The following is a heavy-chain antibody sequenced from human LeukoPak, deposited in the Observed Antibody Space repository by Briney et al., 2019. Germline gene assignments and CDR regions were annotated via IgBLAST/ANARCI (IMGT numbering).Heavy chain of an antibody. D-gene: IGHD3-22*01. CDR1: GYTFTGYY. CDR2: INPNSAGT. V-gene: IGHV1-2*02. J-gene: IGHJ1*01. Sequence: ASVKVSCKASGYTFTGYYMHWVRQAPGQDLEWMGWINPNSAGTNYAQKFQGRVPMTRDTYTSTAYMELSRLRSDDTAVYYCAGDYYDSLLQHWGQGTLVTVSS. CDR3: AGDYYDSLLQH.